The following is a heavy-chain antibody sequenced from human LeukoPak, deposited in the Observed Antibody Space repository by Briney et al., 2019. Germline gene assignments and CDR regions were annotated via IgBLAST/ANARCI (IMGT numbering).Heavy chain of an antibody. CDR2: INSDGNST. CDR3: AKVRAPLWGKDY. V-gene: IGHV3-74*01. CDR1: GFTFSTYW. D-gene: IGHD3-16*01. J-gene: IGHJ4*02. Sequence: GGSLRLSCAASGFTFSTYWMHWVRQAPGKGLVWVSRINSDGNSTRYADSVKGRFTISRDNAKNTLYLQMNSLRAEDTAVYYCAKVRAPLWGKDYWGQGTLVTVSS.